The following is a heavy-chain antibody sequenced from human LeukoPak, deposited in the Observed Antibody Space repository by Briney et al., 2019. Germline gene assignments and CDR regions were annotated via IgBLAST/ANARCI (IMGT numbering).Heavy chain of an antibody. V-gene: IGHV3-53*05. CDR3: ARGRSGVSLDAFDI. D-gene: IGHD3-3*01. Sequence: GGSLRLSCAASGFTFSSYWMSWVRQAPGKGLEGVLVIYSGGSTYYADSVKGRFTISRDNSKNTLYLQMNSLRSEDTAVYYCARGRSGVSLDAFDIWGQGTMVTVSS. CDR1: GFTFSSYW. CDR2: IYSGGST. J-gene: IGHJ3*02.